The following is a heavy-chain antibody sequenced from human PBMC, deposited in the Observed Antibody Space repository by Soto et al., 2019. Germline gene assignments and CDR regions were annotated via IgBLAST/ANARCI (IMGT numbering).Heavy chain of an antibody. CDR2: ISGTGGST. CDR1: GFTFNNYA. CDR3: AKDRLGGNFDY. Sequence: EVQLLDSGGGLVQPGGSLRLSCAASGFTFNNYAMNWVRQAPGKGLEWVATISGTGGSTYYADSVKVRFTISRDNSKNTLYLQMNSLRVEDTAVYYCAKDRLGGNFDYWGQGTQVTVSS. J-gene: IGHJ4*02. V-gene: IGHV3-23*01.